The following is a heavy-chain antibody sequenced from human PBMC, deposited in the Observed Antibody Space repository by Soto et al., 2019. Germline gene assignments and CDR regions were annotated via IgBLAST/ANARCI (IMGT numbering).Heavy chain of an antibody. J-gene: IGHJ4*02. V-gene: IGHV4-39*01. CDR3: ARISNYYGSGSPRYYFDY. CDR1: GGSISSSAYY. CDR2: IFYTGST. Sequence: QLQLQESGPGLVKPSETLSLTCTVSGGSISSSAYYWGWIRRPPGKGLEWIGNIFYTGSTYYNPSLKSRVIISVDTSKNQFSLKLSSVTAADTAVYYCARISNYYGSGSPRYYFDYWGQGTLVTVSS. D-gene: IGHD3-10*01.